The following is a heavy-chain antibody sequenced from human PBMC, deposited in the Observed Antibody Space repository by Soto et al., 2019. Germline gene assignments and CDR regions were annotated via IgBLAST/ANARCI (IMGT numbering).Heavy chain of an antibody. CDR2: IYYSGST. D-gene: IGHD3-3*01. V-gene: IGHV4-31*03. CDR1: GGSISSGGYY. CDR3: ARDPLGVGGMDV. J-gene: IGHJ6*02. Sequence: SETLSLTCTVSGGSISSGGYYWSWIRQHPGKGLEWIGYIYYSGSTYYNPSLKSRVTISVDTSKNQFSLKLSSVTAADTAVYYCARDPLGVGGMDVWGQGTTVTVSS.